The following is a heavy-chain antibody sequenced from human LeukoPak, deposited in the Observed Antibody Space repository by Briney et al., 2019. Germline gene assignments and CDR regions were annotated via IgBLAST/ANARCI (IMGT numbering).Heavy chain of an antibody. Sequence: PSETLSLTCTVSGGSITSYYWSGIRQPAGKGLEWIGRIYSNENTNYNPSLKSRVTMSVDTSKNQFSLKLSSVTAADTAVYYCARGGTTPYYFDDWGQGTLVTVSS. CDR2: IYSNENT. D-gene: IGHD2-15*01. J-gene: IGHJ4*02. CDR1: GGSITSYY. CDR3: ARGGTTPYYFDD. V-gene: IGHV4-4*07.